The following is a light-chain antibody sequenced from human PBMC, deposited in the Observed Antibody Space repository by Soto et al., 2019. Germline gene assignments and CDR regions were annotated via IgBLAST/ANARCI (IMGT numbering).Light chain of an antibody. CDR1: QGIRSF. J-gene: IGKJ1*01. CDR3: QQLNSYPRT. Sequence: DIQLTQSPSFLSASVGDRVTITCRASQGIRSFLAWYQQKPGKAPKLLIYAASTLQSGVPSRFSGSGSGTELALTISSLQPEDFATYSCQQLNSYPRTFGQGTKVEIK. V-gene: IGKV1-9*01. CDR2: AAS.